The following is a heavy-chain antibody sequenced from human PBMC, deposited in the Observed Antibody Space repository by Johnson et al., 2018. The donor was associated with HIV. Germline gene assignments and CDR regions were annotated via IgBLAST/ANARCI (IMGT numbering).Heavy chain of an antibody. V-gene: IGHV3-30*03. D-gene: IGHD3-22*01. CDR2: ISFDGSNK. CDR1: GFSFSDYY. J-gene: IGHJ3*02. Sequence: QVQLVESGGGWVKPGGSLRLSCAASGFSFSDYYMSWIRQAPGKGLEWVAVISFDGSNKYNADSVKGRFSISRDNSKNTVYLQMNSLRTEDTAVYYCARGITMIAVVKGDAFDIWGQGTMVTVSS. CDR3: ARGITMIAVVKGDAFDI.